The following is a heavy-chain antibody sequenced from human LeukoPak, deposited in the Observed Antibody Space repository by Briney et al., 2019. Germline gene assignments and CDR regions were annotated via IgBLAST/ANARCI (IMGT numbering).Heavy chain of an antibody. CDR1: GGSISSYY. Sequence: SETLSLTCTVSGGSISSYYWSWIRQPPGKGLEWIGYIYYSGSTNYNPSLTSRVTISVDTSKNQFSLKLSSVTAADTAVYYCARNRQGELPPNDVFNIGAKGTMAPVS. CDR2: IYYSGST. D-gene: IGHD3-16*01. J-gene: IGHJ3*02. V-gene: IGHV4-59*08. CDR3: ARNRQGELPPNDVFNI.